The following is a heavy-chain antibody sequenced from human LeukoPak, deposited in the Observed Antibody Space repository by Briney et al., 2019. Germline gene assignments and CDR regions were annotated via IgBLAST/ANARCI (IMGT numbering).Heavy chain of an antibody. J-gene: IGHJ5*02. Sequence: PGGSLRLSCAASGFTFDDYAMHWVRQAPGKGLEWVSGISWNSGSIGYADSVKGRFTISRDNAKNSLYLQMNSLRAEDTALYYCAKDTLEYSGSYRAWGQGTLVTVSS. CDR2: ISWNSGSI. V-gene: IGHV3-9*01. CDR3: AKDTLEYSGSYRA. CDR1: GFTFDDYA. D-gene: IGHD1-26*01.